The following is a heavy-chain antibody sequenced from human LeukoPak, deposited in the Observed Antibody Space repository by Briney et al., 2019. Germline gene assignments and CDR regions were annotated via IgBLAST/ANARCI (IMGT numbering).Heavy chain of an antibody. V-gene: IGHV4-39*02. Sequence: SETLSLACSVSGGSIGGSTYYWGWIRQSPGKGLEWVGSIYYSGITYYNPSLKSRVTISVDSSKNQFSLKLSSVTAADTAVYYCARDRVLPNYFDYWGQGTLVTVSS. CDR1: GGSIGGSTYY. CDR3: ARDRVLPNYFDY. D-gene: IGHD2-8*02. J-gene: IGHJ4*02. CDR2: IYYSGIT.